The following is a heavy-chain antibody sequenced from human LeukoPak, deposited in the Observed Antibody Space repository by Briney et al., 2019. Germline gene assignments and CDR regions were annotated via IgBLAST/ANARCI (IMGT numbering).Heavy chain of an antibody. Sequence: GGSLRLSSAASGFTFSSYEMNWVRQAPGKGLEWVSYISSSGTPIHYPDSVKGRLTISRDNAKNSLFLQMNSLRAEDTAVYYCAREKTACGGDCYDSWGQGTLVTVSS. CDR1: GFTFSSYE. J-gene: IGHJ4*02. CDR2: ISSSGTPI. V-gene: IGHV3-48*03. CDR3: AREKTACGGDCYDS. D-gene: IGHD2-21*01.